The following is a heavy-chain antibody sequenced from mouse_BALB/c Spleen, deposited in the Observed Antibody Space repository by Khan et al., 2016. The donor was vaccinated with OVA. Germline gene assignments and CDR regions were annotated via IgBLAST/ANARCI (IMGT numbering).Heavy chain of an antibody. CDR3: SRSGYGSFAY. CDR2: INPNNGGT. CDR1: GYSFTSYY. D-gene: IGHD2-2*01. Sequence: QVRLQQSGAELVTPGASVRLSCKVSGYSFTSYYLYWVKQRPAQGLEWIGDINPNNGGTNFNEKFKSKATLTVDKSSSTAYLQLNTLTSVDSAVYYCSRSGYGSFAYWGQGTLVTVSA. J-gene: IGHJ3*01. V-gene: IGHV1-53*01.